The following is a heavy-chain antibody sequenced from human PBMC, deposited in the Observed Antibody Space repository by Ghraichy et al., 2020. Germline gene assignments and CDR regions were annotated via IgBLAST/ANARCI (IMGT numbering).Heavy chain of an antibody. CDR3: ARDLRCSSTSCPDNYYYYYGMDV. D-gene: IGHD2-2*01. Sequence: SETLSLTCTVSGGSISSGDYYWSWIRQPPGKGLEWIGYIYYSGSTYYNPSLKSRVTISIDTSKNQFSLKLSSVTAADTAVYYCARDLRCSSTSCPDNYYYYYGMDVWGQGTTVTVSS. V-gene: IGHV4-30-4*01. CDR2: IYYSGST. J-gene: IGHJ6*02. CDR1: GGSISSGDYY.